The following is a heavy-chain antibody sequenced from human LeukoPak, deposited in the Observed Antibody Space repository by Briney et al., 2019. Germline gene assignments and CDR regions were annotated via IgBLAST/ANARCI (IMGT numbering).Heavy chain of an antibody. J-gene: IGHJ5*02. CDR3: ARDPMGCGFDP. V-gene: IGHV4-61*02. CDR1: GDSISSGSYY. Sequence: SETLSLTCTVSGDSISSGSYYWSWIRQPAGKGLEWIGRIYTSGSTNYHPSLKSRVTISIDTSKNQFSLKLSSVTAADTAVYYCARDPMGCGFDPWGQGTLVTVSS. CDR2: IYTSGST. D-gene: IGHD3-10*01.